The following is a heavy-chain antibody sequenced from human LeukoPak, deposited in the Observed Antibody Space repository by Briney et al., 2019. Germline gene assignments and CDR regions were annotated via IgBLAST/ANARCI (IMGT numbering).Heavy chain of an antibody. CDR2: IYYSGST. J-gene: IGHJ4*02. Sequence: GSLRLSCTVSGFIVSDNSMSWVRQAPGKGLEGIGYIYYSGSTNYNPSLKSRVTISVDTSKNQFSLKLSSVTAADTAVYYCARGQWFHNWGQGTLVTVSS. CDR1: GFIVSDNS. V-gene: IGHV4-59*02. D-gene: IGHD3-22*01. CDR3: ARGQWFHN.